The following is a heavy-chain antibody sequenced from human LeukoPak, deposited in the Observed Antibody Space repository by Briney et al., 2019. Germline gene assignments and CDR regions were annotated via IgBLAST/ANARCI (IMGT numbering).Heavy chain of an antibody. CDR3: AKGPYYDSSGYYLDY. CDR1: GGTFSSYA. Sequence: SVKVSCKASGGTFSSYAISWVRQAPGQGLEWMGRIIPIFGTANYAQKFQGRVTITTDESTSTAYMELSSLRSEDTAVYYCAKGPYYDSSGYYLDYWGQGTLVTVSS. J-gene: IGHJ4*02. V-gene: IGHV1-69*05. CDR2: IIPIFGTA. D-gene: IGHD3-22*01.